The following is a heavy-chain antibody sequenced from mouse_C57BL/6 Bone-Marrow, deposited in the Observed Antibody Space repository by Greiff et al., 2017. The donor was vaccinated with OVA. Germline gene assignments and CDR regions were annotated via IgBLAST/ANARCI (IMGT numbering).Heavy chain of an antibody. CDR2: IDPSDSYT. V-gene: IGHV1-50*01. Sequence: VQLQESGAELVKPGASVKLSCKASGYTFTSYWMQWVKQRPGQGLEWIGEIDPSDSYTNYNQKFKGKATLTVDTSSSTAYMQLSSLTSEDSAVYYCARGGNWRFAYWGQGTLVTVSA. J-gene: IGHJ3*01. D-gene: IGHD4-1*01. CDR1: GYTFTSYW. CDR3: ARGGNWRFAY.